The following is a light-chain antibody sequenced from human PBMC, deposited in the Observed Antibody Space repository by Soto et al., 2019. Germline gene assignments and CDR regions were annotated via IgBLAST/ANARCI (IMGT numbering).Light chain of an antibody. V-gene: IGLV2-14*01. Sequence: QSALTQPASVSGSPGQSITISCTGSSSDIGSYNYVYWYQQHPGKAPKLIIYEVSNRPFGVSDRFSGSKSANTASLTISGLQTEDEANYYCSSYRNSSTLAFGGGTKLTVL. CDR2: EVS. CDR1: SSDIGSYNY. J-gene: IGLJ2*01. CDR3: SSYRNSSTLA.